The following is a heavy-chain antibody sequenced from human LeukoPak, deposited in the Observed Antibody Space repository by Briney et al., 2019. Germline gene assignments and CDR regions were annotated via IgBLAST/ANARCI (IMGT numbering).Heavy chain of an antibody. D-gene: IGHD2-2*01. J-gene: IGHJ6*02. V-gene: IGHV4-59*01. CDR2: IYYSGST. CDR3: ARVNPIVVNGMDV. CDR1: GGSISSYY. Sequence: SETLSLTCTVSGGSISSYYWSWIRQPPGKGLEWIGYIYYSGSTNYNPSLKSRVTISVDTSKNQFSLKLSSVTAAVTAVYYCARVNPIVVNGMDVWGQGTTVTVSS.